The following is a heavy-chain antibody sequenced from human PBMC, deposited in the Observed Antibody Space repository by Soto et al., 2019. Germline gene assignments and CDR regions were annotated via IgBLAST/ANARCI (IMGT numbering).Heavy chain of an antibody. V-gene: IGHV1-69*02. CDR3: ALGYCSGGSCYSYYDYGMDV. J-gene: IGHJ6*02. Sequence: QVQLVQSGAEVKKPGSSVKVSCKASGGTFSSYTISWVRQAPGQGLEWMGRIIPILGIANYAQKVQGRVTITADKSTSTAYMELSSLRSEDTAVYYCALGYCSGGSCYSYYDYGMDVWGQGTTVTVSS. CDR2: IIPILGIA. D-gene: IGHD2-15*01. CDR1: GGTFSSYT.